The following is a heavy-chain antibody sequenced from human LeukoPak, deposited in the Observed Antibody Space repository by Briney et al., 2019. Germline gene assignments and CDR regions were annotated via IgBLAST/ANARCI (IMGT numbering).Heavy chain of an antibody. J-gene: IGHJ4*02. D-gene: IGHD2/OR15-2a*01. V-gene: IGHV3-21*01. CDR1: GFTFSSYS. CDR3: ARDLSTVYDY. Sequence: GGSLRLSCAASGFTFSSYSMNWIHQAPGKGLEWVSSISSSSSYIYYADSVKGRFTISRDNAKNSLYLQMNSLRAEDTAVYYCARDLSTVYDYWGQGTLVTVSS. CDR2: ISSSSSYI.